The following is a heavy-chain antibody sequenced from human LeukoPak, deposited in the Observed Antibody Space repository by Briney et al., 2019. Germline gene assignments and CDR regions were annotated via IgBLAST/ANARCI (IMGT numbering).Heavy chain of an antibody. CDR2: IYTSGST. V-gene: IGHV4-4*07. D-gene: IGHD3-16*01. CDR3: ARETPMITFGGVKNNWFDP. CDR1: GGSISSYY. Sequence: SETLSLTCTVSGGSISSYYWSWIRQPAGKGLEWIGRIYTSGSTNYNPSLKSRVTMSVDTSKNQFSLKLSSVTAADTAVYYCARETPMITFGGVKNNWFDPWGQGTLVTVSS. J-gene: IGHJ5*02.